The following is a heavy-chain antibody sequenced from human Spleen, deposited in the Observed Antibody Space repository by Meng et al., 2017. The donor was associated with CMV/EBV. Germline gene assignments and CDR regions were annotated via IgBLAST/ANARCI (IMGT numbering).Heavy chain of an antibody. V-gene: IGHV3-30*02. Sequence: QVQLVESGGGVVQPGGALRLSCAASGFTFSSYGMHWVRQAPGKGLEWVAFIRYDGSNKYYADSVKGRFTISRDNSKNTLYLQMNSLRVEDTAVYYCARGLEENLGWAMGYWGQGTLVNVSS. D-gene: IGHD2-8*01. CDR1: GFTFSSYG. CDR3: ARGLEENLGWAMGY. CDR2: IRYDGSNK. J-gene: IGHJ4*02.